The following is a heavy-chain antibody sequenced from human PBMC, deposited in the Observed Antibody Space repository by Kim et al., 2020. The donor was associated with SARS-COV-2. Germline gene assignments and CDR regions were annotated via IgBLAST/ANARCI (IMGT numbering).Heavy chain of an antibody. CDR3: ARAKARGVVDGFDI. CDR2: IYYSGST. D-gene: IGHD3-3*01. J-gene: IGHJ3*02. V-gene: IGHV4-31*03. CDR1: GGSISSGAYY. Sequence: SETLSLTCTVSGGSISSGAYYWSWIRQHPGEGLEWIGYIYYSGSTYYNPSLKSRVTISVDTSKNQFSLKLSSVTVADTAVDYCARAKARGVVDGFDIWG.